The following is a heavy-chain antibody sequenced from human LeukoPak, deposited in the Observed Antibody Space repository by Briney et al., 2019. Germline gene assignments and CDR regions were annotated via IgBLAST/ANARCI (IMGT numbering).Heavy chain of an antibody. CDR2: ISSSGVIV. J-gene: IGHJ6*04. CDR3: AELGITMIGGV. V-gene: IGHV3-11*04. CDR1: GFTFSDHY. D-gene: IGHD3-10*02. Sequence: GGSLRLSCATSGFTFSDHYMTWIRQAPGKGLECVSYISSSGVIVYYADSVKGRLTISRDNAKNSLYLQMNSLRAEDTAVYYCAELGITMIGGVWGKGTTVTISS.